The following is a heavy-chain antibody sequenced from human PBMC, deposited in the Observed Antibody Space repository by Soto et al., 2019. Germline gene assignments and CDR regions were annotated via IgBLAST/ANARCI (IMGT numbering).Heavy chain of an antibody. D-gene: IGHD5-18*01. J-gene: IGHJ1*01. CDR1: GFTSSTYI. V-gene: IGHV3-48*02. CDR3: ARGPGYSYGPADL. CDR2: ISSSTI. Sequence: PGGSLRHPCPASGFTSSTYIMSWLRQAQGKGRERVSYISSSTIYYADSVKSRFTISRDNAKNSLYLQMNILRDEDTAVYYCARGPGYSYGPADLWGLGT.